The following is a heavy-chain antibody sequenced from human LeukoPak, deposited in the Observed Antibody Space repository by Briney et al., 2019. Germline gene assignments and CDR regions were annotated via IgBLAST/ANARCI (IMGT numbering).Heavy chain of an antibody. CDR1: GYSISSGYY. J-gene: IGHJ4*02. CDR3: ARVLHPQSSSWFIDY. CDR2: IYHSGST. V-gene: IGHV4-38-2*02. D-gene: IGHD6-13*01. Sequence: SETLSLTCTVSGYSISSGYYWGWIRQPPGKGLEWIGSIYHSGSTYYNPSLKSRVNISVDTSRNQFSLKLSSMTAADTAVYYCARVLHPQSSSWFIDYWGQGIPVTVSS.